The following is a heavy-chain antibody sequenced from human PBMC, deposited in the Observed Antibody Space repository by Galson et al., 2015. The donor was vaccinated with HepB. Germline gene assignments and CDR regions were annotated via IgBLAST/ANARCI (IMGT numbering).Heavy chain of an antibody. Sequence: SLRLSCAASGFTLSNSAMSWVRQAPAKGLEWVSIISGSGGSTYYADSVKGRFTIYRDNSKNTLYLQMSSLRAEDTAVYDCAKRLAFEVWGQGTMVTVSS. D-gene: IGHD6-25*01. J-gene: IGHJ3*01. CDR1: GFTLSNSA. CDR3: AKRLAFEV. V-gene: IGHV3-23*01. CDR2: ISGSGGST.